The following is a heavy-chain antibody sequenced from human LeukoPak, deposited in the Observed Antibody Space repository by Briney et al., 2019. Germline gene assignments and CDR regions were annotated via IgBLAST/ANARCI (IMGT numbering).Heavy chain of an antibody. V-gene: IGHV4-4*07. J-gene: IGHJ4*02. CDR3: ARQIASAGTAGFDF. CDR2: IYSTGST. D-gene: IGHD6-13*01. Sequence: SETLSLTCTVSGGSISSYYWSWIRQPAGKGLEWIGRIYSTGSTNYNPSFKSRVTMSLDTSKNQFSLRLRSVTAADTAVYYCARQIASAGTAGFDFWGQGALVTVSS. CDR1: GGSISSYY.